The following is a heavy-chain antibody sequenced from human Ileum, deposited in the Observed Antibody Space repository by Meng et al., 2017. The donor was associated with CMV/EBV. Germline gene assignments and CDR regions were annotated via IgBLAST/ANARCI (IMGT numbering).Heavy chain of an antibody. CDR2: IIPIFGTP. V-gene: IGHV1-69*12. CDR1: GGTFSHYG. D-gene: IGHD1-1*01. Sequence: QVQLVQSGAEVXXXXXXVMXSXXXSGGTFSHYGISWIRQTPGQGLEWMGGIIPIFGTPNYAQKFQGRITITADESTQTVYMELSSLTADDTALYFCARLGQQLVAPPAYFDSWGQGTLVTVSS. CDR3: ARLGQQLVAPPAYFDS. J-gene: IGHJ4*02.